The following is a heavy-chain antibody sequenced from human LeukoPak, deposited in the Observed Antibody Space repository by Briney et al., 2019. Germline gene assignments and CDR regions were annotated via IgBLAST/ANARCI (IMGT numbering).Heavy chain of an antibody. Sequence: GESLKISCKGSGYSFTSYWIGWVRQMPGKGLEWIGIIYPGDSDTRYSPSFQGQVTISADKSISTAYLQWSSLEASDTAMYYCARMIGLGEVSPYFDYWGQGTLVTVSS. CDR3: ARMIGLGEVSPYFDY. CDR1: GYSFTSYW. J-gene: IGHJ4*02. D-gene: IGHD3-16*02. CDR2: IYPGDSDT. V-gene: IGHV5-51*01.